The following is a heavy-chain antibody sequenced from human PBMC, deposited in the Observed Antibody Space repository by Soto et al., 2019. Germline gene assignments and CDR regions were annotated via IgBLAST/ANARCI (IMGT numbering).Heavy chain of an antibody. CDR2: ISGSGGST. J-gene: IGHJ6*02. CDR1: GFTFNKYV. D-gene: IGHD6-6*01. Sequence: GESLRLSCAASGFTFNKYVMTWVRQAPGKGLEWVSTISGSGGSTYYADSVKGRFTISRDNSKKTLYLQMNSLRAEDTAVYYCAKDVLVSGLDVWGQGTTVTVSS. V-gene: IGHV3-23*01. CDR3: AKDVLVSGLDV.